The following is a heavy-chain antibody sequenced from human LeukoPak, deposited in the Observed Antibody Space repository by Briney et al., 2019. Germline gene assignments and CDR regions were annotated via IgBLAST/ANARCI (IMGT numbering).Heavy chain of an antibody. CDR3: TRYCTNDVCYPT. CDR2: IRSKANSYAT. J-gene: IGHJ5*02. V-gene: IGHV3-73*01. Sequence: GGSLRLSCAASGFTFSGSAMHWVRQASGKGLEWLGRIRSKANSYATAYAASVKGRFTISRDDSKNTAYLQMNSLKTEDTAVYYCTRYCTNDVCYPTWGQGTLVTVSS. CDR1: GFTFSGSA. D-gene: IGHD2-8*01.